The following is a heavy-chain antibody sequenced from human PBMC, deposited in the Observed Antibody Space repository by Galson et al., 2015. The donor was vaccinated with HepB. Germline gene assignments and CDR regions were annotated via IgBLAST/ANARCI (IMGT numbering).Heavy chain of an antibody. V-gene: IGHV3-30-3*01. CDR2: ISYDGSNK. D-gene: IGHD2-21*02. CDR3: ARDRNVVVTARTWFDP. Sequence: LRLSCAASGFTFSSYAMHWVRQAPGKGLEWVAVISYDGSNKYYADSVKGRFTISRDNSKNTLYLQTNSLRAEDTAVYYCARDRNVVVTARTWFDPWGQGTLVTVSS. J-gene: IGHJ5*02. CDR1: GFTFSSYA.